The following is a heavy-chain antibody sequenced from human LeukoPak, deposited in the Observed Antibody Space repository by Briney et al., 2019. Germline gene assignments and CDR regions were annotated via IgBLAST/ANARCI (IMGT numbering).Heavy chain of an antibody. D-gene: IGHD3-10*01. CDR3: ARDPGYGLGVDYGDY. Sequence: VGSLRLSCAASGFTVSGNYMSWVRQAPGKGLEWLSVIHRGGNTYYADSVKGRFTISRDSSKNTVFLQMDSLRAEDTAVYYCARDPGYGLGVDYGDYWGQGTLVTVSS. CDR1: GFTVSGNY. J-gene: IGHJ4*02. CDR2: IHRGGNT. V-gene: IGHV3-66*01.